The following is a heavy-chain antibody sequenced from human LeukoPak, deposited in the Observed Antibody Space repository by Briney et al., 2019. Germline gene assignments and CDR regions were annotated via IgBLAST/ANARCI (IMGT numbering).Heavy chain of an antibody. Sequence: ASVKVSCKASGYTFTSYDINWARQATGQGLEWMGIINSFGGSITYAQKFQGRVTMTRDTSTSTVYMELSSLRSEDTGVYYCTLFDYGDYDYWGQGTLVTVSS. D-gene: IGHD4-17*01. V-gene: IGHV1-46*01. CDR2: INSFGGSI. CDR3: TLFDYGDYDY. CDR1: GYTFTSYD. J-gene: IGHJ4*02.